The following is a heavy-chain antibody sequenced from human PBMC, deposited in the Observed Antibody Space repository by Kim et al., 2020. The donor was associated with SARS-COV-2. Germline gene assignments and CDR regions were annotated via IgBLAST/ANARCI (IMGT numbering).Heavy chain of an antibody. J-gene: IGHJ6*02. CDR2: ISAYNGNT. Sequence: ASVKVSCKASGYTFTSYGNSWVRQAPGQGLEWMGLISAYNGNTNYAQKLQGRVTMTTDTSTSTAYMELRSLRSDDTAVYYCARFQFRFGSYYYYGMDVWGQGTTVAVSS. D-gene: IGHD3-10*01. CDR1: GYTFTSYG. CDR3: ARFQFRFGSYYYYGMDV. V-gene: IGHV1-18*01.